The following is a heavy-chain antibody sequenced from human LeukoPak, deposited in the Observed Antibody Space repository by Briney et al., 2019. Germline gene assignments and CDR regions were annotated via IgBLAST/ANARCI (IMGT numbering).Heavy chain of an antibody. V-gene: IGHV3-21*06. J-gene: IGHJ6*03. CDR1: GFTFSSYN. D-gene: IGHD1-26*01. CDR2: VTSSSSYV. Sequence: GGSLRLSCAASGFTFSSYNMNWVRQAPGKRLEWVSSVTSSSSYVFYADSVKGRFTISRDNAKNSLYLQMNSLTAEDTAVYYCARDPYSGNYGNTYYYYMDVWGKGTTVTISS. CDR3: ARDPYSGNYGNTYYYYMDV.